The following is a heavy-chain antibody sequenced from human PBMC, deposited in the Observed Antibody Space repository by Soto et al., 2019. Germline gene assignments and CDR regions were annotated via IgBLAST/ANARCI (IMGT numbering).Heavy chain of an antibody. V-gene: IGHV3-23*01. D-gene: IGHD3-9*01. J-gene: IGHJ4*02. CDR2: ITGGGGGRT. CDR1: GFTFTNYA. Sequence: GGSLRLSCAASGFTFTNYAMNWVRQAPGKGLEWVSTITGGGGGRTNYADSVKGRFTISRDNSKNTLYLQMNSLRAEDTAVYYCARAGVHDILTGPTHGDYWGQGTLVTVSS. CDR3: ARAGVHDILTGPTHGDY.